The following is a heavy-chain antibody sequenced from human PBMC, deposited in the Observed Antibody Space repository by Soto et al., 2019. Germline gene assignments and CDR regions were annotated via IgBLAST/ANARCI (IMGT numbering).Heavy chain of an antibody. J-gene: IGHJ4*02. CDR2: IIPIFGTA. CDR1: GGTFSSYA. D-gene: IGHD5-18*01. CDR3: AREVSGYSYGIDY. Sequence: SVKVSCKASGGTFSSYAISWVRQAPGQGLEWMGGIIPIFGTANYAQKLQGRVTITADESTSTAYMELSSLRSEDTAVYYCAREVSGYSYGIDYWGQGTLVTVS. V-gene: IGHV1-69*13.